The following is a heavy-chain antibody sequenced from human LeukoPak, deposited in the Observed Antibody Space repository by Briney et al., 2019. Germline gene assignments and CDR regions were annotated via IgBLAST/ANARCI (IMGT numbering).Heavy chain of an antibody. V-gene: IGHV4-38-2*01. Sequence: PSETLSLTCAVSGYSITSGYYWGWIRQPPGKGLEWIGSIYHSGSTYYNPSLKSRVTISVDTSKNQFSLKLSSVTAADTAVYYCARRGRFDAFDIWGQGTMVTVSS. CDR3: ARRGRFDAFDI. D-gene: IGHD1-26*01. J-gene: IGHJ3*02. CDR2: IYHSGST. CDR1: GYSITSGYY.